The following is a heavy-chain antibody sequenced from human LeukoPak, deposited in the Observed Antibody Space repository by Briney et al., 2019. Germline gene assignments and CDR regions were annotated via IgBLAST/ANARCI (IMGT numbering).Heavy chain of an antibody. CDR1: GGSISSYY. CDR2: IYYSGST. D-gene: IGHD3-10*01. V-gene: IGHV4-59*01. Sequence: SETLSLTCPVSGGSISSYYWSWIRQPPGKGLEWIGYIYYSGSTNYNPSLKSRVTISVDTSKNQFSLKLSSVTAADTAVYYCARVGYYGSGSYYRASFDPWGQGTLVTVSS. CDR3: ARVGYYGSGSYYRASFDP. J-gene: IGHJ5*02.